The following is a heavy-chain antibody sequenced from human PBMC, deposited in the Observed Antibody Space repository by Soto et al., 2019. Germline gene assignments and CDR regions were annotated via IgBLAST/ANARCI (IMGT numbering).Heavy chain of an antibody. J-gene: IGHJ4*02. CDR2: MNPNSGNT. Sequence: VSVKVSCKASGYTFTGYDINWVRQATGQGLEWMGWMNPNSGNTGYAQKFQGRVTMTRNTSISTDYMELSSLRSEDTAVYYCARGHYSIAAALYWGQGTLVTVSS. D-gene: IGHD6-13*01. CDR3: ARGHYSIAAALY. V-gene: IGHV1-8*01. CDR1: GYTFTGYD.